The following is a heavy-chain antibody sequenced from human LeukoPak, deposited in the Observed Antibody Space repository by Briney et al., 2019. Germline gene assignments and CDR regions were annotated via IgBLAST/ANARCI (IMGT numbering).Heavy chain of an antibody. D-gene: IGHD4/OR15-4a*01. CDR1: GFTFDDYA. V-gene: IGHV3-9*01. J-gene: IGHJ6*03. Sequence: PGRSLRLSCAASGFTFDDYAMHWVRQAPGKGLEWVSGISWNSGSIGYADSVKGRFTISRDNAKNSLYLQMNSLRAEDTALYYCAKGVRGYYYYYRDVWGKGTTVNVAS. CDR2: ISWNSGSI. CDR3: AKGVRGYYYYYRDV.